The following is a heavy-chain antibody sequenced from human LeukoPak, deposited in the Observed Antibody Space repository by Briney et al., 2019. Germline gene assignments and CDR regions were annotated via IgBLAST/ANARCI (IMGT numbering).Heavy chain of an antibody. CDR2: ISAYNGNT. J-gene: IGHJ3*02. D-gene: IGHD3-22*01. CDR3: ASRPPEYYYDSSGYPDDAFDI. CDR1: GYTFTSYG. Sequence: ASVKVSCKASGYTFTSYGISWVRQAPGQGLEWMGWISAYNGNTNYAQKLQGRVTMTTDTSTSTAYMELRSLRSDDTAVYYCASRPPEYYYDSSGYPDDAFDIWGQGTMVTVSS. V-gene: IGHV1-18*01.